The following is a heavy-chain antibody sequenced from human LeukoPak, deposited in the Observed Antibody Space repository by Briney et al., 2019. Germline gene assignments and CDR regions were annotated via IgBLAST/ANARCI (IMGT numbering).Heavy chain of an antibody. J-gene: IGHJ6*03. Sequence: PSETLSLTCTVSGGSISSYYWSWIRQPPGKGLEWIGYIYYRGSTNYNPSLKSRVTISVDTSKNQFSLKLSSVTAADTAVYYCARDTYDSSGYPYYYMDVWGKGTTVTVSS. V-gene: IGHV4-59*01. D-gene: IGHD3-22*01. CDR2: IYYRGST. CDR3: ARDTYDSSGYPYYYMDV. CDR1: GGSISSYY.